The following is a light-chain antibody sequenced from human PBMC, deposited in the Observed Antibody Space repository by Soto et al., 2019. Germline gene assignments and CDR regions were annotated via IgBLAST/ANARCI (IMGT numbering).Light chain of an antibody. CDR1: QGIRDD. CDR3: QQYETFSGT. Sequence: DIQMTQSPSTLSASVGDRVAITCRAGQGIRDDLGWYQQKPGKAPKLLIYDASALPRGVPSRFSGSGSGTKFTLTIASLQPDDFATYYCQQYETFSGTFGPGTKVDIK. J-gene: IGKJ1*01. CDR2: DAS. V-gene: IGKV1-5*01.